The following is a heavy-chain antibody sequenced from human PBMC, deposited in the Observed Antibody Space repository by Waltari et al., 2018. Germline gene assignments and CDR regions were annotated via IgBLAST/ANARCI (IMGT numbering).Heavy chain of an antibody. D-gene: IGHD4-4*01. Sequence: GTANYAQKFQGRVTITADESTSTAYMELSSLRSEDTAVYYCARPLFLTTVTKDYYGMDVWGQGTTVTVSS. J-gene: IGHJ6*02. V-gene: IGHV1-69*01. CDR2: GTA. CDR3: ARPLFLTTVTKDYYGMDV.